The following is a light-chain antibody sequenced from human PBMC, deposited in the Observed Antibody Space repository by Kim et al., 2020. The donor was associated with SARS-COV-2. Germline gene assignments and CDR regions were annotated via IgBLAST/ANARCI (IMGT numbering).Light chain of an antibody. V-gene: IGKV1-27*01. CDR1: RRIHCY. CDR2: AAS. J-gene: IGKJ1*01. CDR3: QEYDTAPWR. Sequence: AAVGHSVPTTCRAGRRIHCYIARYQQKPGKVPRHLMDAASTLLSVVPSRFRRSGSETDFTRLISSVHPEDGASYHCQEYDTAPWRFGQGTKVDSK.